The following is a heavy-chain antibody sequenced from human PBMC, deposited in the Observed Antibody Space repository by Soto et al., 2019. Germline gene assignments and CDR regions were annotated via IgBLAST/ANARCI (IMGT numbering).Heavy chain of an antibody. J-gene: IGHJ4*02. V-gene: IGHV3-21*01. CDR3: ARQGVPVDFDY. CDR1: GFTFSSYS. CDR2: ISSSSSYI. Sequence: EVQLVESGGGLVKPGGSLRLSCAASGFTFSSYSMNWVRQAPGKGLEWVSSISSSSSYIYYADSVKGRFTISRDNAKNLLYLQMNSLRAEDTAVYYCARQGVPVDFDYWGQGTLVTVSS. D-gene: IGHD2-2*01.